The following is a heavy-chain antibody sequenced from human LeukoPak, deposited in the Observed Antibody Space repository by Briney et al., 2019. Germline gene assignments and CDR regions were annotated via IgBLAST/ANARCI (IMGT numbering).Heavy chain of an antibody. J-gene: IGHJ6*02. CDR2: IYSGGST. CDR3: AREERCPYYYGSGSYPCGMDV. CDR1: GFTVSSNY. Sequence: AGSLRLSCAASGFTVSSNYMSWVRQAPGKGLEWVAVIYSGGSTYYAYSVKGRFTISRDKSNNTVVLQVKSLRAEVTAVYYCAREERCPYYYGSGSYPCGMDVWVQGATVTVSS. V-gene: IGHV3-66*01. D-gene: IGHD3-10*01.